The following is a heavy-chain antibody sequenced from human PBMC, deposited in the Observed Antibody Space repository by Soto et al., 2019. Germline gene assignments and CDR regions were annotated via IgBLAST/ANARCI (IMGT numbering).Heavy chain of an antibody. CDR1: GFTFSSYA. Sequence: QVQLVESGGGVVQPGRSLRLSCAASGFTFSSYAMHWVRQAPGKGLEWVAVISYDGSNKYYADSVKGRFTISRVNSKNTLYLQMNSLRAEDTAVYYCAREGGKVVPAAPLYYYYGMDVWGQGTTVTVSS. CDR3: AREGGKVVPAAPLYYYYGMDV. D-gene: IGHD2-2*01. CDR2: ISYDGSNK. J-gene: IGHJ6*02. V-gene: IGHV3-30-3*01.